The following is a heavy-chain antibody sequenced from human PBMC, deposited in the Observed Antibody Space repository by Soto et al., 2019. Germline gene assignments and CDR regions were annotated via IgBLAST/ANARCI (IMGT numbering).Heavy chain of an antibody. CDR1: GYSFTNYG. V-gene: IGHV1-18*01. J-gene: IGHJ4*02. Sequence: QVQLVQSGAEVKKPGASVKVSCKASGYSFTNYGISWVRQAPGRGLEWMGWISTYNGNTDYAQNVQGRVSMTTDTYTTTAYMELRGLRSDDTAVYYCARLLGGVYEGDFDHWGQGTLVTVSS. CDR2: ISTYNGNT. CDR3: ARLLGGVYEGDFDH. D-gene: IGHD3-16*01.